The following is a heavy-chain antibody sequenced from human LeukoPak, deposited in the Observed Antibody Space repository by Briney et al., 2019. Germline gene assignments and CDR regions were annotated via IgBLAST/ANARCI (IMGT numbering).Heavy chain of an antibody. J-gene: IGHJ4*02. CDR3: AKSDEVDYRYYFDY. CDR2: ISGSGGST. Sequence: PGGSLRLSCAASEFIFSNFVMNWVRQAPGKGLEWVSGISGSGGSTYYADSVKGRFTISRDNSKNTLYLQMNSLRAEDTALYYCAKSDEVDYRYYFDYWGQGTLVTVSS. V-gene: IGHV3-23*01. D-gene: IGHD3/OR15-3a*01. CDR1: EFIFSNFV.